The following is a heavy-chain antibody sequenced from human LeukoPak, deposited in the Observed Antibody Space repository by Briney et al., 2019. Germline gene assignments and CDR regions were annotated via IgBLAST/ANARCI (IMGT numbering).Heavy chain of an antibody. D-gene: IGHD2-8*01. Sequence: ASVKVSCKASGYTFTGYYMHWVRQAPGQGLEWMGWINPNTGGTNYAQKFQGRVTMTRDTSITTDYMELSRLRSDDTAVYYCAKMVREFYTISYYFDYWSQGTLVTVSS. J-gene: IGHJ4*02. V-gene: IGHV1-2*02. CDR3: AKMVREFYTISYYFDY. CDR1: GYTFTGYY. CDR2: INPNTGGT.